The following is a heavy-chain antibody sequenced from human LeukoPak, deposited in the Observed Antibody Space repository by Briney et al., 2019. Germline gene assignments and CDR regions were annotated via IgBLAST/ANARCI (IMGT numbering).Heavy chain of an antibody. V-gene: IGHV4-59*01. CDR3: ARGLIGYCSGGSGYRGYFDY. J-gene: IGHJ4*02. CDR1: GGSISSYY. D-gene: IGHD2-15*01. Sequence: SETLSLTCTVSGGSISSYYWSWIRQPPGKGLEWIGYIYYSGSTDHNPSLKSRVTISVDTSKNQFSLKLSSVPAADTAVYYCARGLIGYCSGGSGYRGYFDYWGQGTLVTVSS. CDR2: IYYSGST.